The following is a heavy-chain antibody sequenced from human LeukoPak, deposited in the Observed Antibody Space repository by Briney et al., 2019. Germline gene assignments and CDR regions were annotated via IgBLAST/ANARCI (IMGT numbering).Heavy chain of an antibody. CDR1: GFTFSSYS. D-gene: IGHD4-17*01. CDR2: ISSSSSYI. Sequence: GGSLRLSCAASGFTFSSYSMNWVRQAPGKGLEWVSFISSSSSYIYYADSVKGRFTISRDNAKNSLYLQMNSLRAEDTAVYYCAVATVTTLDYWGQGTLVTVSS. V-gene: IGHV3-21*01. J-gene: IGHJ4*02. CDR3: AVATVTTLDY.